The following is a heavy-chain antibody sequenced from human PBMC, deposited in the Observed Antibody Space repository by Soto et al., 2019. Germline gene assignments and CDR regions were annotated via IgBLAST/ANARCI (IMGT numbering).Heavy chain of an antibody. Sequence: EVQLVESGGGLVKPGGSLRLSCAASGFTFSTYGMNWVRQAPEKGLEWVSSINSRSIYIYYADSVKGRFTISRDNAKNSLYLQMNSLRAEDTAVYYCTRVPDYSLYTIDVWGQGTTVTVSS. D-gene: IGHD4-4*01. CDR1: GFTFSTYG. CDR2: INSRSIYI. V-gene: IGHV3-21*01. J-gene: IGHJ6*02. CDR3: TRVPDYSLYTIDV.